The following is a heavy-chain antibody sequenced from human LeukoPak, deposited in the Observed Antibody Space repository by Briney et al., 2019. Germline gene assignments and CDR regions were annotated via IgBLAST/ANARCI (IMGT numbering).Heavy chain of an antibody. Sequence: GASVKVSCKASGYTFTSYGISWVRQAPGQGLEWMGWISAYNGNTNYAQKLQGRVTMTTDTSTSTAYMELRSLRSDDTAVYYCARVGSGWHYYYYYMDVWGKGTTVTISS. CDR1: GYTFTSYG. CDR2: ISAYNGNT. D-gene: IGHD6-19*01. CDR3: ARVGSGWHYYYYYMDV. J-gene: IGHJ6*03. V-gene: IGHV1-18*01.